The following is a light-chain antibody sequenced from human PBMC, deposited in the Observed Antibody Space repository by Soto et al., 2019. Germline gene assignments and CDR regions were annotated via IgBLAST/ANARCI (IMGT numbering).Light chain of an antibody. J-gene: IGLJ1*01. V-gene: IGLV2-14*01. CDR2: EVS. CDR3: SSYTSSSTYV. CDR1: SSDVGGYNY. Sequence: QSVLTQPASVSGSPGQSITISCTGTSSDVGGYNYVSWYQQHPGKAPKLMIYEVSNRPSGVSNRFSGSKSGNTASLTISALQADDEADYYCSSYTSSSTYVFGTGTKVTVL.